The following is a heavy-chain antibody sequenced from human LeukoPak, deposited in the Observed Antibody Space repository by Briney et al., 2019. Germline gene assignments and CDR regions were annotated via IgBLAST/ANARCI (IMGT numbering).Heavy chain of an antibody. CDR1: GGSFSGYY. Sequence: SETLSLTCAVYGGSFSGYYWSWIRQPPGKGLEWIGEINHSGSTNYNPSLKSRVTISVDTSKNQFSLKLSSVTAADTAVYYCARGSSGSYLLDYWGQRTLVTVSS. D-gene: IGHD1-26*01. CDR2: INHSGST. V-gene: IGHV4-34*01. J-gene: IGHJ4*02. CDR3: ARGSSGSYLLDY.